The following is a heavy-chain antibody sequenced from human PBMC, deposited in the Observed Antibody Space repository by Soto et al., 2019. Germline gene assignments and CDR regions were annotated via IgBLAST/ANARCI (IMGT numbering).Heavy chain of an antibody. V-gene: IGHV4-30-4*01. CDR3: ARDAYFDSSGYDY. Sequence: QVQLQESGPGLVEPSQTLFLTCTVSGGSISSADYHWSWIRQPPGKGLEWIGYIYYSGSTYYNPSLESRLTISVDTSKDQFSLKLSSVTAADTAVYYCARDAYFDSSGYDYWGQGTLVTVSS. J-gene: IGHJ4*02. CDR2: IYYSGST. D-gene: IGHD3-22*01. CDR1: GGSISSADYH.